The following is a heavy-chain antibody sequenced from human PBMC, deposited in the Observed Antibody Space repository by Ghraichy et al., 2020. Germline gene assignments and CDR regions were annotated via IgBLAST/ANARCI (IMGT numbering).Heavy chain of an antibody. V-gene: IGHV3-15*01. CDR2: IKRTTEGGTT. Sequence: GGSLRLSWAACAHTFTHVTISRLRHAPVQEMEWVGRIKRTTEGGTTDYAAPVKGRFTISRDDSKNTLYLQMNSLKTEDTAVYYCSTMNLVEVPTSERDFWGQGTLVIFSS. J-gene: IGHJ4*02. D-gene: IGHD5-12*01. CDR3: STMNLVEVPTSERDF. CDR1: AHTFTHVT.